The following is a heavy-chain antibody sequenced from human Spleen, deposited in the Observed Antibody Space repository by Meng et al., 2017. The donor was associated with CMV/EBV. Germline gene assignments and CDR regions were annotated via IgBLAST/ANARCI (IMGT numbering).Heavy chain of an antibody. V-gene: IGHV4-34*01. Sequence: SETLSLTCAVYGGSFSGYYWSCIRHPQGKGLEWVGEIDYSGSTNYNPSLKSRVTMSIHTCQNQFSLKLSSVTAADTAVYYCARARPIFGVVMVYYYYGMDVWGQGTTVTVSS. J-gene: IGHJ6*02. CDR2: IDYSGST. D-gene: IGHD3-3*01. CDR1: GGSFSGYY. CDR3: ARARPIFGVVMVYYYYGMDV.